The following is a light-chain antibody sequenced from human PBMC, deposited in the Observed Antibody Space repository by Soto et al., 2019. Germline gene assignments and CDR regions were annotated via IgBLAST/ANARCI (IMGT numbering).Light chain of an antibody. J-gene: IGKJ3*01. CDR3: QQYDNWPPFT. CDR2: GAY. CDR1: QSVNNH. Sequence: EIVMTQSPATLSVSPGERATLSCRASQSVNNHLAWYQQKPGQAPRLLIYGAYYRATGIPARFSGGGSGTDFTLTISSLQSEDFAVYYCQQYDNWPPFTFGPGTKVDIK. V-gene: IGKV3-15*01.